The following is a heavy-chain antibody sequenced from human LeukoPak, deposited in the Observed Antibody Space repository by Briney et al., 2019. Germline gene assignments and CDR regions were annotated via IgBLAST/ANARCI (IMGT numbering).Heavy chain of an antibody. V-gene: IGHV1-69*13. D-gene: IGHD3-10*01. CDR3: ASSYYGSGSHSWFDP. CDR1: GGTFSSYA. Sequence: GASVKVSCKASGGTFSSYAISWVRQAPGQGLEWMGGIIPIFGTANYAQKFQGRVTITADESTSTSYMELSSLRSEDTAVYYCASSYYGSGSHSWFDPWGQGTLVTVSS. J-gene: IGHJ5*02. CDR2: IIPIFGTA.